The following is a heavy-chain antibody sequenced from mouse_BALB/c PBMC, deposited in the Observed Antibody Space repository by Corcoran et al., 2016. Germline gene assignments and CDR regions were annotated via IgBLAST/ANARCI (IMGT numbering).Heavy chain of an antibody. Sequence: EIQLQQSGPELVKPGASVKVSCKASGYAFTSYNMYWVKQSHGKSLEWIGYIDPYNGGTSYNQKFKGKATLTVDKSSSTAYMHLNSLTSEDSAVYYWARSLYYDYDGFSYWVQGTLVTVSA. J-gene: IGHJ3*01. D-gene: IGHD2-4*01. CDR1: GYAFTSYN. V-gene: IGHV1S135*01. CDR2: IDPYNGGT. CDR3: ARSLYYDYDGFSY.